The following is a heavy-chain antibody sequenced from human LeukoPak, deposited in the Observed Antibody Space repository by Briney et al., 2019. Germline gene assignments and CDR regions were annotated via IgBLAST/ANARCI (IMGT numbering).Heavy chain of an antibody. D-gene: IGHD6-13*01. V-gene: IGHV1-18*04. Sequence: ASVKVSCKASGYTFTSNYMHWVRQAPGQGLEWVGWISAYNGKTNYAQKLQGRVTMTTDTSTSTAYMELRSLRSDDTAVYYCARGLGSSSWYFTRYYYYYYMDVWGKGTTVTISS. CDR2: ISAYNGKT. CDR3: ARGLGSSSWYFTRYYYYYYMDV. J-gene: IGHJ6*03. CDR1: GYTFTSNY.